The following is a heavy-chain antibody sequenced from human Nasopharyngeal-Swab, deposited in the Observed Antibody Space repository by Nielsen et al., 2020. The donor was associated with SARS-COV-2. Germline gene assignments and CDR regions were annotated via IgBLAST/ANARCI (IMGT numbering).Heavy chain of an antibody. J-gene: IGHJ6*02. CDR2: IRSKAYGGTT. CDR3: TTRAEYYDFWSGYYRDYYGMDV. Sequence: WIRQPPGKGLEWVGFIRSKAYGGTTEYAASVKGRFTISRDDSKSIAYLQMNSLKTEDTAVYYCTTRAEYYDFWSGYYRDYYGMDVRGQGTTVTVSS. D-gene: IGHD3-3*01. V-gene: IGHV3-49*02.